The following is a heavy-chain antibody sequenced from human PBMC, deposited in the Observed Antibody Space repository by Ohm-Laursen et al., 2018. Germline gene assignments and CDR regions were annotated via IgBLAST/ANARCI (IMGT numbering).Heavy chain of an antibody. J-gene: IGHJ4*02. Sequence: SLRLSCAASGFTFSGYAMSWVRQAPGKGLEWVAVIWYDGSNKYYADSVKGRFTISRDNSKNTLYLQMNSLRAEDTAVYYCARDLDYYDSSGYYCYWGQGTLVTVSS. CDR1: GFTFSGYA. V-gene: IGHV3-33*08. D-gene: IGHD3-22*01. CDR3: ARDLDYYDSSGYYCY. CDR2: IWYDGSNK.